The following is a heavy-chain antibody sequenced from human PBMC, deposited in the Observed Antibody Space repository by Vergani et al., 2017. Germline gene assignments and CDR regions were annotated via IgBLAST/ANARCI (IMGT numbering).Heavy chain of an antibody. V-gene: IGHV3-33*06. D-gene: IGHD3-22*01. CDR3: AKEASEDSSGYYYHFDY. CDR1: GFTFNQYG. CDR2: TWYDGNNK. J-gene: IGHJ4*02. Sequence: QVQLVESGGGVVQPGRSLRLSCAASGFTFNQYGMHWVRQAPGKGLEWVAVTWYDGNNKQYADSVKGRFTISRDNSKNTLYLQMNSLRAEDTAVYYCAKEASEDSSGYYYHFDYWGQGTLVTVSS.